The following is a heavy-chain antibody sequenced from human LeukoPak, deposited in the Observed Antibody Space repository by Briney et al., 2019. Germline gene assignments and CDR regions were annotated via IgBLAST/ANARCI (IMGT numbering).Heavy chain of an antibody. D-gene: IGHD6-19*01. CDR1: GGTFSSYA. CDR3: AGVGQWLAYYYGMDV. J-gene: IGHJ6*02. V-gene: IGHV1-69*04. Sequence: SVKVSCKASGGTFSSYAIIWVRQAPGQGLEWMGRIIPILGIANYAQKFQGRVTITADKSTSTAYMELSSLRSEDTAVYYCAGVGQWLAYYYGMDVWGQGTTVTVSS. CDR2: IIPILGIA.